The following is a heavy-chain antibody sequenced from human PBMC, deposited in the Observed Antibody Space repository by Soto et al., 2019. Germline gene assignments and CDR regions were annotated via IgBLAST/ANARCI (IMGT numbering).Heavy chain of an antibody. CDR3: AHRGAWNHFDY. CDR1: GGTFSSYA. J-gene: IGHJ4*02. V-gene: IGHV1-69*05. CDR2: IIPIFGTA. Sequence: SVKVSCKAPGGTFSSYAISWVRQAPGQGLEWMGGIIPIFGTANYAQKFQGRVTITKDTSKNQVVLTMTNMDPVDTATYYCAHRGAWNHFDYWGQGTQVTVSS. D-gene: IGHD1-1*01.